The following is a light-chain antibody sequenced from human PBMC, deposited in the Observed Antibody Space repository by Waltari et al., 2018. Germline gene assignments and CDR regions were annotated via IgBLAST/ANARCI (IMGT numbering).Light chain of an antibody. Sequence: DIQLTQSPSSLSASVGDRVTITCRASPGISNWLAWYQQKPGKAPKVLIYRASNLERGVPSRFSGSGSGTDFTLTISSLQPEDIATYYCQQHDNSPPLTFGGGTKVEIK. J-gene: IGKJ4*01. CDR3: QQHDNSPPLT. CDR2: RAS. CDR1: PGISNW. V-gene: IGKV1-33*01.